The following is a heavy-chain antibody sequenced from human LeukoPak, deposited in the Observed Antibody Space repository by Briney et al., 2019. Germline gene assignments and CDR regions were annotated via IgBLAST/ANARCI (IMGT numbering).Heavy chain of an antibody. J-gene: IGHJ6*03. V-gene: IGHV4-61*02. CDR2: IYTSGST. CDR1: GGSISSGSYY. D-gene: IGHD3-22*01. CDR3: ARAPYYYDSSGYYSYYYYYYMDV. Sequence: SETLSLTCTVSGGSISSGSYYWSWIRQPAGKGLEWIGRIYTSGSTNYNPSLKSRVTISVDTSKNQFSLKLSSVTAADTAVYYCARAPYYYDSSGYYSYYYYYYMDVWGKGTTVTVSS.